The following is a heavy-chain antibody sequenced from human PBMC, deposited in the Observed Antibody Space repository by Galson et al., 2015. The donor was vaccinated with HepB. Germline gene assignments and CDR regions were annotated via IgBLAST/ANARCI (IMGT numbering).Heavy chain of an antibody. CDR1: GFIFSNYW. J-gene: IGHJ4*02. CDR2: VKSDGSST. D-gene: IGHD3-22*01. CDR3: ASGRVYYDSTGYKIFDY. V-gene: IGHV3-74*01. Sequence: SLRLSCAASGFIFSNYWMHWVRQAPGKGLMWVSGVKSDGSSTTYADSVKGRFTISRDNAENTLYLQMNSLRAEDTAVYYCASGRVYYDSTGYKIFDYWGQGILVTVSS.